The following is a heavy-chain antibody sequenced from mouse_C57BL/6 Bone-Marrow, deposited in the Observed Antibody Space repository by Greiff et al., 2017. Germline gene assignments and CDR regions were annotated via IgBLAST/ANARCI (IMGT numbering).Heavy chain of an antibody. D-gene: IGHD4-1*02. CDR1: GYTFTSYW. Sequence: EVQLQESGTVLARPGASVKMSCKTSGYTFTSYWMHWVKQRPGQGLEWIGAIYPGNSDTSYNQKFKGKAKLTAVTSASTAYMELSSLTNEDSAVYYCTSLNWDWFAYWGQGPLVTVSA. V-gene: IGHV1-5*01. CDR2: IYPGNSDT. CDR3: TSLNWDWFAY. J-gene: IGHJ3*01.